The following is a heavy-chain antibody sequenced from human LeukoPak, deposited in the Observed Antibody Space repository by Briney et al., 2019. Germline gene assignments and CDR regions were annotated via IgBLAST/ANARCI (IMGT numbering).Heavy chain of an antibody. J-gene: IGHJ5*02. CDR3: ARELNGAFDP. D-gene: IGHD1-1*01. CDR1: GFTFSDYY. V-gene: IGHV3-11*04. CDR2: MSTSDSPI. Sequence: PGGSLRLSCAASGFTFSDYYMSWIRQAPGKGLEWVSYMSTSDSPIYYTDSVKGRFTISRDNAKNSLYLQMNSLRASDTAVYYCARELNGAFDPWGQGTLVTVSS.